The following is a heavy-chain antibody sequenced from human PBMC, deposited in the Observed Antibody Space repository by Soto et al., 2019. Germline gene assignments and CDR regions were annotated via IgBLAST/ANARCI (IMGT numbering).Heavy chain of an antibody. D-gene: IGHD6-19*01. J-gene: IGHJ4*02. V-gene: IGHV1-46*01. CDR3: ARLQGIAVAGTPSFDY. CDR2: INPSGGST. CDR1: GYTFTSYY. Sequence: GASVKVSCKASGYTFTSYYMHWVRQAPGQGLEWMGIINPSGGSTSYAQKFQGRVTMTRDTSTSTVYMELSSLRSEDTAVYYCARLQGIAVAGTPSFDYWGQGTLVTVSS.